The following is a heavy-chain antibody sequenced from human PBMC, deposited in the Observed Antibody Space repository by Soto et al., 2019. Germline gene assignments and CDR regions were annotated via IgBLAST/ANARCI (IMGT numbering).Heavy chain of an antibody. J-gene: IGHJ3*02. CDR2: IYYSGST. CDR3: DRDREWGGSSPLHGAFDI. D-gene: IGHD2-15*01. V-gene: IGHV4-30-4*01. CDR1: GGSISSGGYY. Sequence: PSETLSLTCTVSGGSISSGGYYWSWIRQPPGKGLEWIGYIYYSGSTYYNPSLKSRVTISVDTSKNQFSLKLSSVTAADTAVYYCDRDREWGGSSPLHGAFDIWGQGTMVTVSS.